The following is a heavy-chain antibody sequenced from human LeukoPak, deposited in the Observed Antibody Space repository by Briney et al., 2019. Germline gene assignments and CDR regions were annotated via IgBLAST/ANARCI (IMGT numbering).Heavy chain of an antibody. Sequence: GGSLRLSCTASGSISDDSAMHWVRQAPGKGLEWVSFIGGGGRSAYYRDSVKGRFTISRDNTKNSLYLQMNSLRTEDTAFYYCAKDSTAASMQDWGQGTLVTVSS. CDR2: IGGGGRSA. CDR3: AKDSTAASMQD. D-gene: IGHD2-2*01. CDR1: GSISDDSA. J-gene: IGHJ1*01. V-gene: IGHV3-43*02.